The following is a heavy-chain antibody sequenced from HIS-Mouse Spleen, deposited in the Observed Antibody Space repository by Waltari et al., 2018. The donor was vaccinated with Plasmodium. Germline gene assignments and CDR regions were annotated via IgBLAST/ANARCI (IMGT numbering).Heavy chain of an antibody. V-gene: IGHV3-7*01. Sequence: EVRLVESGGGLVEPGGSLRLPWAPSGSTFSSYWMSWVREAQGKGLEWVANIKQDGSEKYYVDSVKGRFTISRDNAKNSLYLQMNSLRAEDTAVYYCASSWYWYFDLWGRGTLVTVSS. D-gene: IGHD6-13*01. CDR1: GSTFSSYW. J-gene: IGHJ2*01. CDR2: IKQDGSEK. CDR3: ASSWYWYFDL.